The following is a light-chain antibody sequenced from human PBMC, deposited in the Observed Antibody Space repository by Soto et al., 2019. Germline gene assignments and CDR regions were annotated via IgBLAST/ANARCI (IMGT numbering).Light chain of an antibody. Sequence: QSALTQPASVSGSPGQSITISCTGTSSDVGTYSSVSWYQQHPGKAPKLMIYEVSNRPSGISNRFSGSKSGNTASLTISGLQAEDEADYYCSSYTISTTWVFGGGTQLTVL. CDR1: SSDVGTYSS. V-gene: IGLV2-14*01. CDR3: SSYTISTTWV. CDR2: EVS. J-gene: IGLJ3*02.